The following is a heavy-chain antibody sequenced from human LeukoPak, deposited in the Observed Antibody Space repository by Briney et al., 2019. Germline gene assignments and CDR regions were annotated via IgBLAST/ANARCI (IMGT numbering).Heavy chain of an antibody. V-gene: IGHV3-23*01. D-gene: IGHD3-16*02. Sequence: PGGSLRLSCAASGFTFSSYAMNWVRQAPGKGLEWVSTVSGSGGSTYYADSVKGRFTISRDNSKNTVYLQMNSLRAEDTAAYYCAKDVVGLIWPTRQVDYWGQGTLVTVSS. CDR3: AKDVVGLIWPTRQVDY. CDR1: GFTFSSYA. J-gene: IGHJ4*02. CDR2: VSGSGGST.